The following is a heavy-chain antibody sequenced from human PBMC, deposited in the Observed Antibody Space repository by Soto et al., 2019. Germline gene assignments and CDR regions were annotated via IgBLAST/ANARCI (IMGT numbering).Heavy chain of an antibody. CDR3: ARERKYGYYYYYGMDV. J-gene: IGHJ6*02. Sequence: SETLSLTCTVSGGSISSYYWSWIRQPPGKGLEWIGYIYYSGSTKYNPSLKSRSTISVDTSKNQFSLKLSSVTAADSAVYYCARERKYGYYYYYGMDVWGQGTTVTVSS. D-gene: IGHD4-17*01. V-gene: IGHV4-59*01. CDR2: IYYSGST. CDR1: GGSISSYY.